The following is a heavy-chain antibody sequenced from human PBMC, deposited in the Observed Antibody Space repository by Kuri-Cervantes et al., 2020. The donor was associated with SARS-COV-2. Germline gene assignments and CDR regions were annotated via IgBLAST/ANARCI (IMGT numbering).Heavy chain of an antibody. CDR3: ARPETAYYVGY. J-gene: IGHJ4*02. Sequence: ETLSLTCKGSGYSFTSYWISWVRQMPGKGLEWMGIIYPGDSDTRYSPSFQGQVTISADKSISTAYLQWSSLKASDTAMYYCARPETAYYVGYWGQGTLVTVSS. D-gene: IGHD3-10*02. CDR1: GYSFTSYW. V-gene: IGHV5-51*01. CDR2: IYPGDSDT.